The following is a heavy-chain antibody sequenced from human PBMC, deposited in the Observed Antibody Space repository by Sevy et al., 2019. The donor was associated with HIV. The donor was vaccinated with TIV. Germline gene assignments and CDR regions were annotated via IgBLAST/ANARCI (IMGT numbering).Heavy chain of an antibody. Sequence: GGSLRLSCAASGFTFSSYGMHWVRQAPGKGLEWVAVIWYDGSNKYYADSVKGRFTMSRDNSKNTLYLQMNSLRAEDTAVYYCARDSHASGHITMIVVVTGAFDIWGQGTMVTVSS. CDR1: GFTFSSYG. J-gene: IGHJ3*02. CDR3: ARDSHASGHITMIVVVTGAFDI. CDR2: IWYDGSNK. D-gene: IGHD3-22*01. V-gene: IGHV3-33*01.